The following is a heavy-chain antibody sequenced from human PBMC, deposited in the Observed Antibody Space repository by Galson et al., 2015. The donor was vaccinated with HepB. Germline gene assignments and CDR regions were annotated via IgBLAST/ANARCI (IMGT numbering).Heavy chain of an antibody. CDR3: ARDLVRSSVGRDY. CDR1: GYTFTGYY. CDR2: INPNSGGT. J-gene: IGHJ4*02. Sequence: SVKVSCKASGYTFTGYYMHWVRQAPGQGLEWMGRINPNSGGTNYAQKFQGRVTMTRDTSISTAYMELSRLRSDDTAVYYCARDLVRSSVGRDYWGQGTLVTVSS. V-gene: IGHV1-2*06. D-gene: IGHD6-19*01.